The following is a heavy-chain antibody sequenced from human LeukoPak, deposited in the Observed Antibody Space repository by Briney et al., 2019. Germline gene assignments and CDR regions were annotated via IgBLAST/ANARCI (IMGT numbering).Heavy chain of an antibody. Sequence: GASVKVSCKASGYTFTSYYMHWVRQAPGQGLEWMGIINPSGGSTSYAQKFQGRVTMTRDTSISTAYMELSRLRSDDTAVYYCARAEYGLRYGSGSYPDYWGQGTLVTVSS. V-gene: IGHV1-46*01. CDR3: ARAEYGLRYGSGSYPDY. D-gene: IGHD3-10*01. CDR2: INPSGGST. J-gene: IGHJ4*02. CDR1: GYTFTSYY.